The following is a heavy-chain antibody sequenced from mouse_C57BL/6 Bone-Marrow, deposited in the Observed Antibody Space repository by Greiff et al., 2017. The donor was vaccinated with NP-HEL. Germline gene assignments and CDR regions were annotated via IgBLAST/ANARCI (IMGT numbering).Heavy chain of an antibody. CDR3: ARRFGLRRGAMDY. J-gene: IGHJ4*01. CDR2: IWSGGST. D-gene: IGHD2-12*01. Sequence: VKVVESGPGLVQPSQSLSITCTVSGFSLTSYGVHWVRQSPGKGLEWLGVIWSGGSTDYNAAFISRLSISKDNSKSQVFFKMNSLQADDTAIYYCARRFGLRRGAMDYWGQGTSVTVSS. V-gene: IGHV2-2*01. CDR1: GFSLTSYG.